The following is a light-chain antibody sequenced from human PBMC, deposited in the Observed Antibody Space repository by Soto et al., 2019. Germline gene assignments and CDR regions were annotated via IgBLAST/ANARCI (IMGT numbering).Light chain of an antibody. J-gene: IGKJ1*01. CDR1: QRLSSNF. CDR2: DSS. CDR3: QQYDISPWT. Sequence: ELVLTQPPAPLSLSPGARATLSCRASQRLSSNFLAWYQQKPGQHPRLLIYDSSTRDTGFPDRVSGSGSGTDVTLTIIRLEHEDFAVYYCQQYDISPWTFGQGTKVDIK. V-gene: IGKV3-20*01.